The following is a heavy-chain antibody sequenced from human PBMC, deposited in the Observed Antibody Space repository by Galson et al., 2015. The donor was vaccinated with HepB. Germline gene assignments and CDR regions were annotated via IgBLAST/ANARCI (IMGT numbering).Heavy chain of an antibody. CDR1: GFTFSTVW. Sequence: SLRLSCAASGFTFSTVWMSWVRRAPGKGLEWVGRSRSKTDGGTTDYAAPVKGRFTISRDDSKNTLYLQMNSLKTGDTAVYYCTTFLNYYGSGTEHYFDYWGQGTLVTVSS. CDR3: TTFLNYYGSGTEHYFDY. CDR2: SRSKTDGGTT. V-gene: IGHV3-15*01. D-gene: IGHD3-10*01. J-gene: IGHJ4*02.